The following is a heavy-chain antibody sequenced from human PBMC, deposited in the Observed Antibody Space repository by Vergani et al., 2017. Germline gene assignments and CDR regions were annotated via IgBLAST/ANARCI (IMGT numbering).Heavy chain of an antibody. J-gene: IGHJ4*02. CDR1: NSSINSNYY. D-gene: IGHD3-9*01. Sequence: QVQLQESGPGLVQPAETLSLTCVVSNSSINSNYYWGWIRQSPGKRLEWIGSVSHSGSTFSNPSLKSRVTISVDKSKKLISLILNSVTAADTAVYYCGRGAINYDVLTGYYIGLDSWGQGTLVTVSS. CDR2: VSHSGST. V-gene: IGHV4-38-2*01. CDR3: GRGAINYDVLTGYYIGLDS.